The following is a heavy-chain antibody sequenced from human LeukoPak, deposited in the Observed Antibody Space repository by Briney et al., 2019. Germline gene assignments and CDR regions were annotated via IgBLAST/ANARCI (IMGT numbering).Heavy chain of an antibody. CDR1: GFTFSNYA. Sequence: GGSLRLSCAVSGFTFSNYAMTWVRQAPGKGLDWVSAVSVSAGSTSYADSVKGRYTISRDNSKNTLYLQMNSLTAEDTAIYYCAKDLLRFDSWGQGTLVTVSS. J-gene: IGHJ5*01. CDR2: VSVSAGST. V-gene: IGHV3-23*01. CDR3: AKDLLRFDS.